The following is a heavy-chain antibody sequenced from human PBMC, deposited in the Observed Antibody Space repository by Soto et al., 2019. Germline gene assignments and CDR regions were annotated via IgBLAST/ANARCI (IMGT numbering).Heavy chain of an antibody. CDR1: GYSFTSYW. D-gene: IGHD2-15*01. Sequence: PGESLKISCKGSGYSFTSYWIGWVRQMPGKGLEWMGIIYPGDSDTRYSPSFQGQVTISKDTSKNLVVLTMTNMDPVDTATYYCAHIEVSGSAFDIWGQGTMVTVSS. V-gene: IGHV5-51*01. CDR2: IYPGDSDT. CDR3: AHIEVSGSAFDI. J-gene: IGHJ3*02.